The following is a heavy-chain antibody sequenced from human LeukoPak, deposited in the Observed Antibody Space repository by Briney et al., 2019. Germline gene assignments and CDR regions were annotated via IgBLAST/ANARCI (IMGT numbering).Heavy chain of an antibody. J-gene: IGHJ4*02. CDR3: AKDGNRAAAWSD. Sequence: GGFLRLSCAASGFTFSSYAMSWVRQAPGKGLEWVSAISGSGGSTYYADSVKGRFTISGDNSKNTLYLQMNSLRAEDTAVYYCAKDGNRAAAWSDWGQGTLVTVSS. CDR1: GFTFSSYA. D-gene: IGHD6-13*01. CDR2: ISGSGGST. V-gene: IGHV3-23*01.